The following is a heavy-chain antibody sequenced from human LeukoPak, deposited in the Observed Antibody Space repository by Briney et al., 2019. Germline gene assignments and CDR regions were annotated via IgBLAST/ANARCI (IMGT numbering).Heavy chain of an antibody. D-gene: IGHD4/OR15-4a*01. CDR3: ARRKEVQTTFDY. CDR1: GFVFSNYW. Sequence: PGGSLRLSCVASGFVFSNYWMGWVRQAPGKGLEWVANIKEDGGETYYVDSVKGRFTISGDNAKNSLDLQMNSLRDEDTAVYYCARRKEVQTTFDYWGQGPLVTVSS. CDR2: IKEDGGET. J-gene: IGHJ4*02. V-gene: IGHV3-7*01.